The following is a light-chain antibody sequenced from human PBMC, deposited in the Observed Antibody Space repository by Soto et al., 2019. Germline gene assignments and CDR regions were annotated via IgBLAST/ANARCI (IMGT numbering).Light chain of an antibody. CDR2: GNG. V-gene: IGLV1-40*01. CDR3: QSYDSSLSGSGV. CDR1: SSSIGAGYE. Sequence: QSVLTQPPSVSGAPGQRVTISCSGTSSSIGAGYEVHWYHQLPGTAPKLVVSGNGNRPSGVPDRLSASKSGTSASLAITGLQAEDEADYYCQSYDSSLSGSGVFGGGTKLTVL. J-gene: IGLJ3*02.